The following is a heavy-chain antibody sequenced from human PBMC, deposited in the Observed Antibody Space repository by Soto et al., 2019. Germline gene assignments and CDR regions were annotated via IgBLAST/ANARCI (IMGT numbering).Heavy chain of an antibody. Sequence: XXTQSLPNTVSWGYFIGYCGSWILQPTGKGLEWIGELNHSGSTNYNPSLKSRVTISVDTSKHQFSLKLSSVTAADTAVYYCARGKWGTMVRGVRSGMDVWGQGTTVTVSS. CDR1: WGYFIGYC. V-gene: IGHV4-34*01. CDR3: ARGKWGTMVRGVRSGMDV. CDR2: LNHSGST. D-gene: IGHD3-10*01. J-gene: IGHJ6*02.